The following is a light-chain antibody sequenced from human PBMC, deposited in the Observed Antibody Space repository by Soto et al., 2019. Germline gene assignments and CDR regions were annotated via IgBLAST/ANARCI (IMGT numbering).Light chain of an antibody. V-gene: IGLV2-8*01. Sequence: QSALTQPPSASGSPGQSVTISCTGTSSDVGGYNYVSWYQQHPGKAPKLMIYEVSKRPSGVPDRSSGSKSGNTASLTVSGIQAEDEADYYCSSYAGSNVVFGGGTQLTVL. J-gene: IGLJ2*01. CDR3: SSYAGSNVV. CDR1: SSDVGGYNY. CDR2: EVS.